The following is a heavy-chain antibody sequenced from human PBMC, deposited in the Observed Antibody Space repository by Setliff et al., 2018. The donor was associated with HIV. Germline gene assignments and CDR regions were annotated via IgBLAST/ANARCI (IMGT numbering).Heavy chain of an antibody. CDR3: ARVRGGTSRGFLDF. D-gene: IGHD3-10*01. Sequence: PSETLSLTCTVSGASIRSDYWSWIRQPPGKGLEWIGYSHHSGNTKYNPSLTGRVTISVDTSETQFSLKLNSVTAADTAVHYCARVRGGTSRGFLDFWGQGTLVTVSS. J-gene: IGHJ4*02. CDR1: GASIRSDY. CDR2: SHHSGNT. V-gene: IGHV4-59*08.